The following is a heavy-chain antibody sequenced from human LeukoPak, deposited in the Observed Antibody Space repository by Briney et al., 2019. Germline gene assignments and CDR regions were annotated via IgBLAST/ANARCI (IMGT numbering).Heavy chain of an antibody. Sequence: GGSLRLSCAASGFTFSDYYMSWIRQAPGKGLEWVSYISSSGSTIYYADSVKGRFTISRDNAKNSLYLQMNSLRAEDTAVYYRAREQSGSYYYYYMDVWGKGTTVTVSS. J-gene: IGHJ6*03. D-gene: IGHD3-3*01. CDR2: ISSSGSTI. CDR1: GFTFSDYY. CDR3: AREQSGSYYYYYMDV. V-gene: IGHV3-11*01.